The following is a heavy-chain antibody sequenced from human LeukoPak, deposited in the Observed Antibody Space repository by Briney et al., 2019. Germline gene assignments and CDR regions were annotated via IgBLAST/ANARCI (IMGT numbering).Heavy chain of an antibody. CDR2: IIPILGIA. J-gene: IGHJ4*02. CDR1: GGTFSSYA. Sequence: SVKVSCKASGGTFSSYAISWVRQAPGQGLEWMGRIIPILGIANYAQKFQGRVTITADKSTSTAYMELSSLRSEDTAVYYCARDRGGIQPAPLDYWGQGTLVTVSS. CDR3: ARDRGGIQPAPLDY. D-gene: IGHD5-18*01. V-gene: IGHV1-69*04.